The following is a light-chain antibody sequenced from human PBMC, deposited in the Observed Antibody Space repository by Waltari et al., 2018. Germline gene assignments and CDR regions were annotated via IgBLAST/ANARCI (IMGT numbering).Light chain of an antibody. Sequence: QSALTQPASVSGSPGQSITLSCTGTSSHVGFYNSVSLYQQHPGKAPKLIIYDVSERPSGVSDRVSGSKSGNTASLTISGLQAEDEADYYCNSYTGSSSWVFGGGTKLTVL. J-gene: IGLJ3*02. CDR3: NSYTGSSSWV. CDR1: SSHVGFYNS. CDR2: DVS. V-gene: IGLV2-14*01.